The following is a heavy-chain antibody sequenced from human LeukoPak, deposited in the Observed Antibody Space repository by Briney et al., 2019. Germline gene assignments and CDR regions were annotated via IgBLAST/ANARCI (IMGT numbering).Heavy chain of an antibody. D-gene: IGHD5-12*01. CDR1: GGTFSSYA. CDR2: IIPIFGTA. V-gene: IGHV1-69*13. CDR3: ARGTDIVATGEFDY. Sequence: ASVKVSCKASGGTFSSYAISWVRQAPGQGLEWMGGIIPIFGTANYAQKFQGRVTITADESTSTAYMELSSLRSEDTAVYYCARGTDIVATGEFDYWGQGTLVTVSS. J-gene: IGHJ4*02.